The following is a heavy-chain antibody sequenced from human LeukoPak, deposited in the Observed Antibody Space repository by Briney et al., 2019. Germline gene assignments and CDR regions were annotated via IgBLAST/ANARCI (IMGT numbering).Heavy chain of an antibody. V-gene: IGHV4-61*02. CDR3: ARHISLGSGSFRF. J-gene: IGHJ4*02. CDR2: ISSSGST. Sequence: PSETLSLTCTVSGDSISSGDYYWSWIRQPAGKGLEWIGRISSSGSTNYNPSLKSRVTISVDTSKNQFSLKLSSVTAADTAVYYCARHISLGSGSFRFWGQGTLVTVSS. CDR1: GDSISSGDYY. D-gene: IGHD3-10*01.